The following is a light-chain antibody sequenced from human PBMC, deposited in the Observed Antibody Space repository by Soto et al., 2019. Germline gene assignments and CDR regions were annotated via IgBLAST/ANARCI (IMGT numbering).Light chain of an antibody. CDR2: DAS. J-gene: IGKJ3*01. CDR3: QKHDGVPL. Sequence: DIQLTQSPSSLSASVGDRVTITCQASQDISNHLNWYQQKPGKAPNLLIYDASDLEPGVPSRFSGGGSVTFFSFTINSLPPEDIATYYCQKHDGVPLFGPGTKVEIK. V-gene: IGKV1-33*01. CDR1: QDISNH.